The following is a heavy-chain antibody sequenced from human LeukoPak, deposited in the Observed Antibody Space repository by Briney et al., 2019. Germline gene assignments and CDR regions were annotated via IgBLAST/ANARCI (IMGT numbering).Heavy chain of an antibody. J-gene: IGHJ4*02. Sequence: SVTVSCKASGGTFSSYAITWVRQAPGHGLEWMGGIIPILGTASYAQKFQGRVTITADESASMAYMELSSLRSEDTAVYYCARGSPEKSITDYWGQGTLVTVSS. V-gene: IGHV1-69*13. CDR2: IIPILGTA. D-gene: IGHD3-10*01. CDR3: ARGSPEKSITDY. CDR1: GGTFSSYA.